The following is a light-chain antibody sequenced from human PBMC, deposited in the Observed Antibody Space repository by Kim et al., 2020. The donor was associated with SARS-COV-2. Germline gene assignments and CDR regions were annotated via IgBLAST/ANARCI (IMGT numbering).Light chain of an antibody. CDR3: QQYGTSWT. J-gene: IGKJ1*01. V-gene: IGKV3D-15*01. Sequence: EKVMTQSPATLSVSPGERATLSCRASQSVTNNLAWYQQKPGQAPRLLIYDASTRASGIPDRFSGSGSGTDFTLTINRLQPDDFAVYYCQQYGTSWTFGQGTKVDIK. CDR2: DAS. CDR1: QSVTNN.